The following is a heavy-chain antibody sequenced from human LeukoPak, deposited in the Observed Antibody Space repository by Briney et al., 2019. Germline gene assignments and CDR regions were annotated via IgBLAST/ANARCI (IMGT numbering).Heavy chain of an antibody. CDR3: ASLTSTSCYDY. Sequence: SETLSLTCTVSGGSISSYYWSWIRQPPGKGLEWIGYIYYSGSTNYNPSLKSRVTISVDTSKNQFSLKLSSVTAADTAVYYCASLTSTSCYDYWGQGTLVTVSS. D-gene: IGHD2-2*01. CDR2: IYYSGST. V-gene: IGHV4-59*08. J-gene: IGHJ4*02. CDR1: GGSISSYY.